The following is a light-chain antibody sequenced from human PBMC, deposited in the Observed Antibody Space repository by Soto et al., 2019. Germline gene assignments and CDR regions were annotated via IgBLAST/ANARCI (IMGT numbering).Light chain of an antibody. Sequence: IVMTQSPATLSVSPGERATLSCRASQSVGSKLAWYQQKPGQAPRLLIYGASTRATGIPARFSGSGSGTEFTLTISSLQSEDFAVYYCQQYNDWPPTFGQGAKVDIK. J-gene: IGKJ1*01. CDR3: QQYNDWPPT. CDR1: QSVGSK. CDR2: GAS. V-gene: IGKV3-15*01.